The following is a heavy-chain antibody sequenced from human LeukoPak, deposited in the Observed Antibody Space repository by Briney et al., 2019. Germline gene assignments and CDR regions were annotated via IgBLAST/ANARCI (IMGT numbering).Heavy chain of an antibody. Sequence: SETLSLTCAVYGGSFSGYYWSWIRQPPGKGLEWIGEINHSGSTNYNPSLKSRVTISVDTSKNQFSLKLSSVTAADTAVYYCARGRQSGQLDPTYYSDYWGQGTLVTVSS. J-gene: IGHJ4*02. V-gene: IGHV4-34*01. D-gene: IGHD6-6*01. CDR3: ARGRQSGQLDPTYYSDY. CDR2: INHSGST. CDR1: GGSFSGYY.